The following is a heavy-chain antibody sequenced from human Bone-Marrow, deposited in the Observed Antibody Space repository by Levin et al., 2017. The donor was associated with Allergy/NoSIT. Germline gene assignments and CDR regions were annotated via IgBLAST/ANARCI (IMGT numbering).Heavy chain of an antibody. V-gene: IGHV4-31*03. CDR2: IYYSGST. Sequence: LRLSCTVSGGSISSGGYYWSWIRQHPGKGLEWIGYIYYSGSTYYNPSLKSRVTISVDTSKNQFSLKLSSVTAADTAVYYCARWDTATHYFDYWGQGTLVTVSS. D-gene: IGHD5-18*01. J-gene: IGHJ4*02. CDR1: GGSISSGGYY. CDR3: ARWDTATHYFDY.